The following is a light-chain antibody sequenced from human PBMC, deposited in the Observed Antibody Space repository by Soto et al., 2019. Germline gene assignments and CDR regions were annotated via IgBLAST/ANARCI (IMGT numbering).Light chain of an antibody. CDR2: GAS. V-gene: IGKV3-15*01. CDR1: QSISSD. J-gene: IGKJ2*01. Sequence: EIVMTQSPATLSXXPXXXXTXXXRASQSISSDVAWYQQKPGQAPRLLIYGASTTATGIPARFSGSGSGTEFTLTISSLQSEDFAVYNCQQYNKSPRTFGQGTKVDI. CDR3: QQYNKSPRT.